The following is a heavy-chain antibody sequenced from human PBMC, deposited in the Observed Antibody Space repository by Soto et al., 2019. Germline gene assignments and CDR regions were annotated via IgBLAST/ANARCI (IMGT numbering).Heavy chain of an antibody. CDR1: GASITGSFF. CDR2: FSLSGTT. Sequence: MTSETLSLTCTVSGASITGSFFWSWIRQPAGKGLEWIGRFSLSGTTNYNPSLRSRVTMSADVSKNQFSLRLTSVTAADTALYYCARGMTPPGAPAWYYFDSWGQGTLVTVSS. J-gene: IGHJ4*02. CDR3: ARGMTPPGAPAWYYFDS. D-gene: IGHD2-8*02. V-gene: IGHV4-4*07.